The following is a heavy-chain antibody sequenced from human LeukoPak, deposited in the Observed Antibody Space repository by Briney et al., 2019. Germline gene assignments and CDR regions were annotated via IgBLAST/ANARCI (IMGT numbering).Heavy chain of an antibody. V-gene: IGHV7-4-1*02. J-gene: IGHJ3*02. CDR1: GYTFTSYA. CDR2: INTNTGNP. Sequence: ASVKVSCKASGYTFTSYAMNWVRQAPGQGLEWMGWINTNTGNPTYAQGFTGRFVFSLDTSVSTAYLQISSLKAEDTAVYYCARDRSPYYDFWSGYYTEAFDIWGQGTMVTVSS. CDR3: ARDRSPYYDFWSGYYTEAFDI. D-gene: IGHD3-3*01.